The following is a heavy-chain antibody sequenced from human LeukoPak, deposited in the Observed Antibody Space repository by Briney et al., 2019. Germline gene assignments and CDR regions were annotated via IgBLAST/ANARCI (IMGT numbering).Heavy chain of an antibody. CDR1: GGSFSGYY. V-gene: IGHV4-34*01. Sequence: SETLSLTCAVYGGSFSGYYWSWIRQPPGKGLEWIGEINHSGSTNYNPSLKSRVPISVDTSKNQFSLKLSSVTAADTAVYYCAKIVVVPAANWFDPWGQGTLVTVSS. J-gene: IGHJ5*02. CDR2: INHSGST. D-gene: IGHD2-2*01. CDR3: AKIVVVPAANWFDP.